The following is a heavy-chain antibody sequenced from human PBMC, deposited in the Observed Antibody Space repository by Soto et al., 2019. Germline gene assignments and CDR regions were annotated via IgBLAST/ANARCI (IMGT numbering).Heavy chain of an antibody. CDR3: AREGSSWSNYYYGMDV. CDR1: GGTFSSYA. Sequence: SVKVSCKASGGTFSSYAISWVRQAPGQGLEWMGGIIPIFGTANYAQKFQGRVTITADESTSTAYMELSSLRSEDTAVYYCAREGSSWSNYYYGMDVWGQGTTVTVSS. CDR2: IIPIFGTA. J-gene: IGHJ6*02. D-gene: IGHD6-13*01. V-gene: IGHV1-69*13.